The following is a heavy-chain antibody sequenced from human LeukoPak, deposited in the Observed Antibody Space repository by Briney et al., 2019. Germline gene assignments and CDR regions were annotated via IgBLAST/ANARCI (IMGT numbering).Heavy chain of an antibody. Sequence: ASVKVSFKASGYTFTSYGISWVRQAPGQGLEWMGWISAYNGNTNYAQKLQGRVTMTTDTSTSTAYMELRSLRSDDTAVYYCARDMGGFLEWLVYYYYGMDVWGQGTTVTVSS. CDR3: ARDMGGFLEWLVYYYYGMDV. J-gene: IGHJ6*02. CDR1: GYTFTSYG. V-gene: IGHV1-18*01. D-gene: IGHD3-3*01. CDR2: ISAYNGNT.